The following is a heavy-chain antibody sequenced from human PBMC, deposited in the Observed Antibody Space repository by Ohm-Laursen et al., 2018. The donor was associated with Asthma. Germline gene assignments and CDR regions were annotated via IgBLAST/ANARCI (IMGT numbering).Heavy chain of an antibody. CDR1: GGSIISGGFY. CDR2: IYYRGNA. Sequence: SQTLSLTCSVSGGSIISGGFYWSWIRQHPGKGLEWIGNIYYRGNAYYNPSLKSRVTIGLDTSKNQLSLNLNSVTAADTAVYYCARGAFYYESTGYYFFDHWGQGALVTVSS. D-gene: IGHD3-22*01. V-gene: IGHV4-31*03. J-gene: IGHJ4*02. CDR3: ARGAFYYESTGYYFFDH.